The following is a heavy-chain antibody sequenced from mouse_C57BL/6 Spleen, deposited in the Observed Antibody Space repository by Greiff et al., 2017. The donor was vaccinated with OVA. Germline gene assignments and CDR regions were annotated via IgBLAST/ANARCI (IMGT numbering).Heavy chain of an antibody. V-gene: IGHV14-2*01. Sequence: EVQLVESGAELVKPGASVKLSCTASGFNINDYYMHWVKQRTEQGLEWIGRFDPEDGETKYAPKFQGKATITADTSSNTAYLQLSSLTSEDTAVYYCARAYATRRFDYWGQGTTLTVSS. J-gene: IGHJ2*01. CDR3: ARAYATRRFDY. CDR1: GFNINDYY. CDR2: FDPEDGET. D-gene: IGHD6-5*01.